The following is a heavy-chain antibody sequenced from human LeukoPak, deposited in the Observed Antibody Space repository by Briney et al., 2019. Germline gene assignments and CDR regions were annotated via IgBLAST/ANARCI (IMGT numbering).Heavy chain of an antibody. CDR2: VNSDGSST. D-gene: IGHD4/OR15-4a*01. CDR3: ARSDYHAFEV. J-gene: IGHJ3*01. CDR1: GFTISNYL. V-gene: IGHV3-74*03. Sequence: GGSLRLSCAASGFTISNYLMHWVRQVPGKGLVWVSRVNSDGSSTTYADSVKGRFTISRDTAKNTLYLHMNSLRAEDTAVYYCARSDYHAFEVWGQGTMVTVSS.